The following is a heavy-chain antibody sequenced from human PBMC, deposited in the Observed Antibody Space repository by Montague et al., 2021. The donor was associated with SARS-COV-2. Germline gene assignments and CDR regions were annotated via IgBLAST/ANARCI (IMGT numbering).Heavy chain of an antibody. CDR1: DGSISSPNW. CDR3: ARGGTYHYGMDV. V-gene: IGHV4-4*02. D-gene: IGHD3-16*01. Sequence: SETLSLTCAVSDGSISSPNWWNWVRQPPGKGLEWIGEIYYTGNTNYNPSLKSRVTIFIDKSKNHFSLQLSSVTAADTAGYYCARGGTYHYGMDVWGQGTTVAVSS. CDR2: IYYTGNT. J-gene: IGHJ6*02.